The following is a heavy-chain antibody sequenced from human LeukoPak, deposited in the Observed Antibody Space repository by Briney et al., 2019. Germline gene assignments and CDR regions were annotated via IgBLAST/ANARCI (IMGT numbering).Heavy chain of an antibody. D-gene: IGHD3-10*01. V-gene: IGHV3-7*01. CDR2: IKQDGSEK. J-gene: IGHJ4*02. CDR3: ARESDYYGSGSYFIDN. CDR1: GFTFSNYW. Sequence: GGSLGLSCAASGFTFSNYWLSWVRQAPGRGLEWVANIKQDGSEKYYADSLKGRLTISRDNAKTSVYLQVSSLRAEDTAVYYCARESDYYGSGSYFIDNWGQGTLVTVSS.